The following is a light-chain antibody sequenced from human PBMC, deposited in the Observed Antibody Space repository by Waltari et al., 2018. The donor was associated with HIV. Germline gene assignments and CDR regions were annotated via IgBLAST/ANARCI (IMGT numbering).Light chain of an antibody. Sequence: QSALTQPPSASGSPGQSVAISCTGTSSDVGGYNSVSWYQPHPGKAPKLMIYEVTKRPSGVPARFSGSKSGNTASLTVSGLQAEDEADYYCSSYAGSNNVLFGGGTKLTVL. J-gene: IGLJ2*01. CDR1: SSDVGGYNS. CDR2: EVT. V-gene: IGLV2-8*01. CDR3: SSYAGSNNVL.